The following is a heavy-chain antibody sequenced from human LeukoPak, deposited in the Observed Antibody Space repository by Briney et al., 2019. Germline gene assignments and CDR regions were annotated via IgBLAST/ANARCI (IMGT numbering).Heavy chain of an antibody. D-gene: IGHD3-22*01. CDR2: INPNSGGT. CDR3: ASRPRAWYYYDSSGYFTDY. CDR1: GYTFTGYY. V-gene: IGHV1-2*02. Sequence: GASVKVSCKASGYTFTGYYMHWVRQAPGQGLEWMGWINPNSGGTNYAQKFQGRVTMTRDTSISTAYMELSRLRSDDTAVYYCASRPRAWYYYDSSGYFTDYWGQGTLVTVSS. J-gene: IGHJ4*02.